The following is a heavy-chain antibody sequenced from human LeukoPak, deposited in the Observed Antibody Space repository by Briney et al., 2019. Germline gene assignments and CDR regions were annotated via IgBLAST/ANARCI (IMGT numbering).Heavy chain of an antibody. CDR3: AREATTVTTDPTQFDY. Sequence: PSETLSLTCTVSGSSISSYYWSWIRQPPGKGLEWIGYIYYSGSTNYNPSLKSRVTISVDTSKNQFSLKLSSVTAADTAVYYCAREATTVTTDPTQFDYWGQGTLVTVSS. CDR2: IYYSGST. D-gene: IGHD4-17*01. CDR1: GSSISSYY. V-gene: IGHV4-59*01. J-gene: IGHJ4*02.